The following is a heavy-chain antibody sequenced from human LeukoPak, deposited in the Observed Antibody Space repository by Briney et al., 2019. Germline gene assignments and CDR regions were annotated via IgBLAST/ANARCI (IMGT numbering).Heavy chain of an antibody. CDR1: GFTFSTYA. CDR2: INNSGGST. V-gene: IGHV3-23*01. J-gene: IGHJ6*04. Sequence: GGSLRLSCAASGFTFSTYAMSWVRQAPGKGLEWVSTINNSGGSTYYADSVKGRFTISRDNAKDSLYLQTNSLRAEDTAVYYCAELGITMIGGVWGKGTTVTISS. CDR3: AELGITMIGGV. D-gene: IGHD3-10*02.